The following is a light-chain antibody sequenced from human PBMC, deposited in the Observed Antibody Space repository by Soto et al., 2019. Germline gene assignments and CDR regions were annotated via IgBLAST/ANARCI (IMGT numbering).Light chain of an antibody. CDR2: GAS. Sequence: EIVWTQSPGTLSLSPGERATLSCRASQSVSSSYLAWYQQKPCQAHRLLIYGASSRATGIPDRFSGSGSGTDFTLTISRLEPEDFAVYYGQQYGSSPTNTFGGLTKVDIK. V-gene: IGKV3-20*01. J-gene: IGKJ4*01. CDR3: QQYGSSPTNT. CDR1: QSVSSSY.